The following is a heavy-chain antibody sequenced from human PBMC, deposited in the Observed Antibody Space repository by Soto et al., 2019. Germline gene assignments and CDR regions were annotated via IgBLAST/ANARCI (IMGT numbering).Heavy chain of an antibody. D-gene: IGHD3-10*01. V-gene: IGHV5-10-1*01. CDR3: ARLPITGRADSPFGLDV. J-gene: IGHJ6*02. Sequence: GESLKISCQGSGYTFTDYWINWVRQMPGKGLEWMGRIDPRDSYTNDSPSLQGHVTISVDKSLTTAYLEWSSLKASDTAIYYCARLPITGRADSPFGLDVWGQGTTVTVSS. CDR1: GYTFTDYW. CDR2: IDPRDSYT.